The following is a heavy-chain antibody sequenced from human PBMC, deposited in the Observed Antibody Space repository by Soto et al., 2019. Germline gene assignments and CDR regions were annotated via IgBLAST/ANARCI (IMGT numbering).Heavy chain of an antibody. CDR2: IIPIFGTT. CDR3: ARDRDAYGSGDYYNRIDF. CDR1: GGIFSTYA. J-gene: IGHJ4*02. D-gene: IGHD3-10*01. V-gene: IGHV1-69*01. Sequence: QVQLVQSGAEVKKPGSSVKVSCKASGGIFSTYAISWLRQAPGQGLEWMGGIIPIFGTTNYAQRFQGRVTISGDESTSTDYMELSRLRSEDTAVEYWARDRDAYGSGDYYNRIDFWGQGTLVTVSS.